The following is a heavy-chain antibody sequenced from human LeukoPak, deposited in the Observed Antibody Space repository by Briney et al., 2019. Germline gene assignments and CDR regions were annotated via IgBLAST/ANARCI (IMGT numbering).Heavy chain of an antibody. D-gene: IGHD5-18*01. CDR3: ARGGYSYGYVGYFDS. CDR1: GYTFTHYG. J-gene: IGHJ4*02. V-gene: IGHV1-3*03. Sequence: ASVKVSCKASGYTFTHYGIHWVRQAPGQRLEWMGWLNAGHGNTKYSQDFQGRITITSDTSATTAFMELSSLRSEDMAVYYCARGGYSYGYVGYFDSWGQGTLATVSS. CDR2: LNAGHGNT.